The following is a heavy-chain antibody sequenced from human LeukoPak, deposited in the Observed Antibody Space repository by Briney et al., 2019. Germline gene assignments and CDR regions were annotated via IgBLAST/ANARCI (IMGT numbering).Heavy chain of an antibody. CDR1: GYTFTSYY. V-gene: IGHV1-46*01. CDR3: AKLGNVFWDDY. CDR2: INPSGGST. Sequence: ASVKVSCKASGYTFTSYYMHWVRQAPGQGLEWMGIINPSGGSTSYAQKFQGRVTMTRDTSTSTVYMELSSLRAEDTAVYYCAKLGNVFWDDYWGQGTLVTVSS. J-gene: IGHJ4*02. D-gene: IGHD3/OR15-3a*01.